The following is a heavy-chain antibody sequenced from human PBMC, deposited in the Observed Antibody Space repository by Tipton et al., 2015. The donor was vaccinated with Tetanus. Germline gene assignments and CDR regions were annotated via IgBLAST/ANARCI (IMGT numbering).Heavy chain of an antibody. Sequence: SLRLSCAASGFTFSNYALSWVRQAPGKGLEWMGIFFPGDSESRYSPSFQGQVTMSGDNSIRTAYLQWNSLRASDTATYHCAKVSAPGTIATGNFDYWGQGTPVTVSS. CDR1: GFTFSNYA. J-gene: IGHJ4*02. CDR2: FFPGDSES. V-gene: IGHV5-51*01. CDR3: AKVSAPGTIATGNFDY. D-gene: IGHD1-1*01.